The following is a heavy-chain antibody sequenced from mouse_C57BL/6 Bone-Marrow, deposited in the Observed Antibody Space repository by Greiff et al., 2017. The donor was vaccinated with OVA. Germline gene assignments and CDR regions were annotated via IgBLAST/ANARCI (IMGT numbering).Heavy chain of an antibody. V-gene: IGHV5-12*01. CDR1: GFTFSDYY. Sequence: EVHLVESGGGLVQPGGSLKLSCAASGFTFSDYYMYWVRQTPEKRLAWVAYISTGGGSTYYPDTVKGRFTLSRDNAKNTLYLQRSRLKSEDTAMYYCARQGLTAWFAYWGQGTLVTVSA. J-gene: IGHJ3*01. CDR3: ARQGLTAWFAY. CDR2: ISTGGGST. D-gene: IGHD4-1*01.